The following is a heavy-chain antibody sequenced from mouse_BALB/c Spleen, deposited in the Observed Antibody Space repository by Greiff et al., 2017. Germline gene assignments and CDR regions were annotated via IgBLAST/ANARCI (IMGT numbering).Heavy chain of an antibody. CDR3: ARDGTGGYWYFDV. J-gene: IGHJ1*01. CDR1: GFTFSDYG. Sequence: EVHLVESGGGLVQPGGSRKLSCAASGFTFSDYGMAWVRQAPGKGPEWVAFISNLAYSIYYADTVTGRFTISRENAKNTLYLEMSSLRSEDTAMYYCARDGTGGYWYFDVWGAGTTVTVSS. CDR2: ISNLAYSI. V-gene: IGHV5-15*02. D-gene: IGHD4-1*01.